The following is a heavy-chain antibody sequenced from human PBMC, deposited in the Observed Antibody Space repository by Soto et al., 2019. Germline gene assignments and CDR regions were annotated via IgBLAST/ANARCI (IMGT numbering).Heavy chain of an antibody. CDR3: ARGYYGSGSYYNVDWFDP. D-gene: IGHD3-10*01. Sequence: QVQLQESGPGLVKPSETLSLTCPVSGGSVSSGSYYWSWIRQPPGKGLEWIGYIFYRGSPNYNPSLKRRVTLSVDTSNTQFSLKMSSVTAADTAVYYGARGYYGSGSYYNVDWFDPWGQGTLVTVSP. CDR1: GGSVSSGSYY. J-gene: IGHJ5*02. V-gene: IGHV4-61*01. CDR2: IFYRGSP.